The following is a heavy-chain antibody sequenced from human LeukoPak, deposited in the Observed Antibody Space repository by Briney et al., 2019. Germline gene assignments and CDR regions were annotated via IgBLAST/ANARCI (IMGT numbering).Heavy chain of an antibody. D-gene: IGHD6-13*01. J-gene: IGHJ5*02. V-gene: IGHV3-74*01. CDR1: GFTFSSYW. Sequence: PGGSLRLSCAASGFTFSSYWMHWVRQAPGKGLVWVSRINSDGSSTSYADSVKGRFTISRDNAKNTLYLQMNSLRAEDTAVYYCARESGSSRPLYNWFDPWGQGTLVTVSS. CDR2: INSDGSST. CDR3: ARESGSSRPLYNWFDP.